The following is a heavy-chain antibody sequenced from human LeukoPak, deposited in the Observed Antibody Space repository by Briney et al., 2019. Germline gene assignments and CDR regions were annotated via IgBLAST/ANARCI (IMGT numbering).Heavy chain of an antibody. CDR2: IYYSGST. CDR3: ARISSSHRPNFDY. Sequence: SETLSLTCTVSGGSISNSTYYWGWIRQPPGKGLEWIGSIYYSGSTYYNPSLKSRVTISIDTSKNQFSLKLSSVTAADTAVYYCARISSSHRPNFDYWGQGTLVTVSS. V-gene: IGHV4-39*07. J-gene: IGHJ4*02. CDR1: GGSISNSTYY. D-gene: IGHD6-13*01.